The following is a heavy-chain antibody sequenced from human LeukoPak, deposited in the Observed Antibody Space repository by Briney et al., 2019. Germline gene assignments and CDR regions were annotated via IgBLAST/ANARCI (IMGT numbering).Heavy chain of an antibody. Sequence: GASVKVSCKASGYTFASYAMHWVRQAPGQRLEWMGWINAGNGNTKYSQKFQGRVTITRDTSASTAYMELSSLRSEDTAVYYCARDSYGSGSYYPYWGQGTLVTVSS. CDR2: INAGNGNT. V-gene: IGHV1-3*01. CDR1: GYTFASYA. D-gene: IGHD3-10*01. CDR3: ARDSYGSGSYYPY. J-gene: IGHJ4*02.